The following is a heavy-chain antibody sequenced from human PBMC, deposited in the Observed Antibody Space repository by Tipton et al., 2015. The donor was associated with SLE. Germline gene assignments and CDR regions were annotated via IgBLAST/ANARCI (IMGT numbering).Heavy chain of an antibody. J-gene: IGHJ3*02. V-gene: IGHV4-34*01. D-gene: IGHD3-3*01. Sequence: TLSLTCAVYGGSFSGYCWSWIRQPPGKGLEWIGEINHSGSTNYNPSLKSRVTISVDTSKNQFSLKLSSVTAADTAVYYCARGPYYDFWSGYPYAFDIWGQGTMVTVSS. CDR3: ARGPYYDFWSGYPYAFDI. CDR1: GGSFSGYC. CDR2: INHSGST.